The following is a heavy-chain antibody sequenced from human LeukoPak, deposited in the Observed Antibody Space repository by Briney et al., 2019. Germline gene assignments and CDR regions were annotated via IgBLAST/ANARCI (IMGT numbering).Heavy chain of an antibody. CDR1: GGSISSYY. V-gene: IGHV4-59*01. D-gene: IGHD3-10*01. J-gene: IGHJ3*02. CDR3: ARERRINMVRGLMMGAFDI. Sequence: SETLSLTCTVSGGSISSYYWSWIRQPPGKGLEWIGFIYFIGSPNYSPSLKSRVTISVDTSKNQFSLKLTSVSAADTAVYYCARERRINMVRGLMMGAFDIWGQGTMVTVSS. CDR2: IYFIGSP.